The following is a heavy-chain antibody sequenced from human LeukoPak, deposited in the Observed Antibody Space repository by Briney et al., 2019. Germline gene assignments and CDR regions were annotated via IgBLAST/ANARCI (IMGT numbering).Heavy chain of an antibody. V-gene: IGHV3-30*04. CDR2: ISYDGSNK. CDR3: ARDMKRYYFDY. CDR1: GFTFSSYA. Sequence: GGSLRLSCAAPGFTFSSYAMHWVRQAPGKGLEWVAVISYDGSNKYYADSVKGRFTISRDNSKNTLYLQMNSLRAEDTAVYYCARDMKRYYFDYWGQGTLVTVSS. J-gene: IGHJ4*02.